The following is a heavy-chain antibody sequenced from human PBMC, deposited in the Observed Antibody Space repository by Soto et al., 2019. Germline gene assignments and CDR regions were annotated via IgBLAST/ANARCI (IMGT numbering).Heavy chain of an antibody. CDR1: GYSIRSGYF. CDR3: ARARKGSGSDYYYHYGMDV. D-gene: IGHD3-3*01. CDR2: ITHSGST. Sequence: SETLSLTCAVSGYSIRSGYFWGWIRQPPGKGLEWIGEITHSGSTNYNPSLKSRVTISVHTSKNQFSLKLSSVTAADTAVYYCARARKGSGSDYYYHYGMDVWGKGTTVTVSS. V-gene: IGHV4-38-2*01. J-gene: IGHJ6*04.